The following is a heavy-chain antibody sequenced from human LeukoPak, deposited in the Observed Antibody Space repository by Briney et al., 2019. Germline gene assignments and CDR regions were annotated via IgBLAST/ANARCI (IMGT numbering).Heavy chain of an antibody. CDR2: IYASGST. CDR1: GGSMSSYY. Sequence: SETLYLTCTVSGGSMSSYYWSWIRQPAGKGLEWIGRIYASGSTNYNPSLKSRVTMSVDMSKNQFSLNLTSVTAADTAVYYCARGVKKIRWSGGFDYWGQGTLVTVSS. CDR3: ARGVKKIRWSGGFDY. D-gene: IGHD4-23*01. V-gene: IGHV4-4*07. J-gene: IGHJ4*02.